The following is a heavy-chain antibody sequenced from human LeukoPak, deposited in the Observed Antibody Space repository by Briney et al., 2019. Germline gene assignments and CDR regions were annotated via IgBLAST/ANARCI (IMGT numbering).Heavy chain of an antibody. CDR3: AISGSYYYFDY. V-gene: IGHV3-7*01. D-gene: IGHD1-26*01. CDR1: GFTFNSYW. Sequence: GGSLRLSCAVSGFTFNSYWMSWVRQAPGKGLEWVANIKQDGSEKFYVDSVKGRFTISRDNAKNSLYLQMNSLRAEDTAVYYCAISGSYYYFDYWGQGTLVTVSS. J-gene: IGHJ4*02. CDR2: IKQDGSEK.